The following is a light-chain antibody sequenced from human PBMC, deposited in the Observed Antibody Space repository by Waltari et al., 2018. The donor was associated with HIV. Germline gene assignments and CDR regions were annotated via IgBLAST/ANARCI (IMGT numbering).Light chain of an antibody. CDR1: QRVSSY. J-gene: IGKJ4*01. CDR2: DAS. V-gene: IGKV3-11*01. CDR3: QQRSSWPPT. Sequence: EIVLTQSPATLSLSPGESATLSCRASQRVSSYLAWYQQKPGQAPRLLIYDASNRASGTPGRFSGSGSGTDFTLTISSLEPEDFAVYYCQQRSSWPPTFGVGTKVEIK.